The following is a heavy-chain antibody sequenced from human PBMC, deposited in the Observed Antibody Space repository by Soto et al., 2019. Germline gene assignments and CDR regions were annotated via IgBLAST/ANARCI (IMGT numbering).Heavy chain of an antibody. CDR3: AKDRSSSSPRVRFDP. Sequence: PGGPLRPSCAASVFPFSSYAMSWVRQAPGQGLEWVSSISGSGDNTDYTDSVKGRFTISRDNSKNTLFLQMSSLRAEDTAIYYGAKDRSSSSPRVRFDPWGQGTLVTVSS. D-gene: IGHD6-13*01. CDR1: VFPFSSYA. V-gene: IGHV3-23*01. CDR2: ISGSGDNT. J-gene: IGHJ5*02.